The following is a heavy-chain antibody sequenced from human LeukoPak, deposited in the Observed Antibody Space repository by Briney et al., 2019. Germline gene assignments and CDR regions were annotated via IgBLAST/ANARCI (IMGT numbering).Heavy chain of an antibody. CDR1: GGTFSSYA. J-gene: IGHJ3*02. CDR3: ARHPSPNDAFDI. V-gene: IGHV1-69*01. CDR2: IIPIFGTA. Sequence: ASVKVSCKASGGTFSSYAISGVRQAPGQGLEWMGGIIPIFGTANYAQKFQGRVTITADESTSTAYMELSSLRSEDTAVYYCARHPSPNDAFDIWGQGTMVTVSS.